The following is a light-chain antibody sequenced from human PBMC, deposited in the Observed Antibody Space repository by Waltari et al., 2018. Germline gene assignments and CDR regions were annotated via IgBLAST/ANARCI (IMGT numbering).Light chain of an antibody. CDR3: CSYAGLGTYV. CDR1: SSDVGNYNL. CDR2: EVT. V-gene: IGLV2-23*02. J-gene: IGLJ1*01. Sequence: QSGLTQPASVSGSPGQSITISCTGTSSDVGNYNLVSWYQHHPGKAPKLIIYEVTKRTSGVPDRFSASKSANTASLTISGLQTEDEADYYCCSYAGLGTYVFGTGTKVTVL.